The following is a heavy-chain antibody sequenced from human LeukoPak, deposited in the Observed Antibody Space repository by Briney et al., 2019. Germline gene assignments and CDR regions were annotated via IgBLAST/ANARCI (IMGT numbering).Heavy chain of an antibody. CDR3: ARVLAVAGRNSHYDY. CDR2: ISSSSSYI. V-gene: IGHV3-21*01. J-gene: IGHJ4*02. Sequence: PGGSLRLSCAASGFTFSSYSMNWVRQAPGKGLEWVSSISSSSSYIYYADSVKGRFTISRDNAKNSLYLQMNSLRAEDTAVYYCARVLAVAGRNSHYDYWGQGTLVTVSS. D-gene: IGHD6-19*01. CDR1: GFTFSSYS.